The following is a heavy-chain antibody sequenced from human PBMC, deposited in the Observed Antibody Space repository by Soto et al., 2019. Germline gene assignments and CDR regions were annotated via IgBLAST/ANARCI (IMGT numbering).Heavy chain of an antibody. CDR3: AKSKVVTKFYYHYALDV. CDR2: ISGSEGGA. D-gene: IGHD2-21*02. CDR1: GFTLNNYA. V-gene: IGHV3-23*01. Sequence: LRLSCAASGFTLNNYAMSWVRQAPGKGLEWVSTISGSEGGAYYADSVKGRFTISRDNSKNTLYLQMNSLRPEDTAVYFCAKSKVVTKFYYHYALDVWGQGTTVTVSS. J-gene: IGHJ6*02.